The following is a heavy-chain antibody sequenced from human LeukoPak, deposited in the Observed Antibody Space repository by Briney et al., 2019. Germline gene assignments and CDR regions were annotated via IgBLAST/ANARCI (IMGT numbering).Heavy chain of an antibody. D-gene: IGHD6-13*01. CDR1: GVSIISYY. CDR3: ARSLPGAIGAADF. Sequence: SETLSLTCTVSGVSIISYYWSWLRQPPGKGLEWIAFIHSSGSTGYNPSLKSRFTLSLDTSKNHFSLKVTSMTAADTGVYYCARSLPGAIGAADFWGQGTLVTVSS. V-gene: IGHV4-59*01. J-gene: IGHJ4*02. CDR2: IHSSGST.